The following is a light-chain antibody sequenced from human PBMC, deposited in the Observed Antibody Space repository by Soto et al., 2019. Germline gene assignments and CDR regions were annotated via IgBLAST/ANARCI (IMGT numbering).Light chain of an antibody. V-gene: IGKV1-9*01. CDR1: QAVPNN. J-gene: IGKJ4*01. CDR3: QQVKTYPQT. Sequence: DIHLTQSPSFLSASVGDRVTITCRPSQAVPNNMAWYQQKPGKPPNLLIHEESTLQRGVPSRFSGPKSGTQFTLTIASLQAEDFATYYCQQVKTYPQTFGGGTKVEIK. CDR2: EES.